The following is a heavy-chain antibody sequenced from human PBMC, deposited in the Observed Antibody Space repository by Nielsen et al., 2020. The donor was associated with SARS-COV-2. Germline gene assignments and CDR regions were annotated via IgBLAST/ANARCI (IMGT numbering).Heavy chain of an antibody. D-gene: IGHD2-15*01. CDR3: AKVQYCSGGSCYYYYGMDV. V-gene: IGHV3-23*01. CDR2: ISGSGGST. J-gene: IGHJ6*02. CDR1: GFTFSSYS. Sequence: GESLKISCAASGFTFSSYSMSWVRQAPGKGLEWVSAISGSGGSTYYADSVEGRFTISRDNSKNTLYLQMNSLRAEDTAVYYCAKVQYCSGGSCYYYYGMDVWGQGTTVTVSS.